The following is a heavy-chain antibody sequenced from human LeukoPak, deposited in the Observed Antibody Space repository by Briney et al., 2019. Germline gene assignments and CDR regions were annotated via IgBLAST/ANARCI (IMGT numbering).Heavy chain of an antibody. CDR1: GGSFSGYY. D-gene: IGHD5-18*01. Sequence: PSETLSLTCAVYGGSFSGYYWSWIRQPPGKGLEWIGEINHSGSTNYNPSLKSRVTISVDTSKNQFSLKLSSVTAADTAVYYCARQNRPYSYGPHDYWGQGTLVTVSS. V-gene: IGHV4-34*01. CDR2: INHSGST. CDR3: ARQNRPYSYGPHDY. J-gene: IGHJ4*02.